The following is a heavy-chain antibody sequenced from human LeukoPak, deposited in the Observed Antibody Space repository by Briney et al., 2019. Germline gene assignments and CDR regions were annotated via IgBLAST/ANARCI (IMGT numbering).Heavy chain of an antibody. CDR1: GFTFSSYG. CDR3: AKDSRYCSSTSCP. Sequence: SGGSLRLSCAASGFTFSSYGMHWVRQAPGKGLEWVAFIRYDGSNKYYADSVKGRFTISRDNSKNTLYLQMNSLRAEDTAVYYCAKDSRYCSSTSCPWGQGTMVTVSS. D-gene: IGHD2-2*01. V-gene: IGHV3-30*02. CDR2: IRYDGSNK. J-gene: IGHJ3*01.